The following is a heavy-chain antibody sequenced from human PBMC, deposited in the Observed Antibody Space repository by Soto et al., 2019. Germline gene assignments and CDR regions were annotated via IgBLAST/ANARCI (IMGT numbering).Heavy chain of an antibody. CDR3: ARDFLVGGDADDYIWGSYRLRFDP. D-gene: IGHD3-16*02. CDR1: GLTFSDYY. J-gene: IGHJ5*02. Sequence: GGSLRLSCAASGLTFSDYYMSWIRQAPGKGLEWVSYISSSGSTIYYADSVKGRFTISRDNAKNSLYLQMNSLRAEDTAVYYCARDFLVGGDADDYIWGSYRLRFDPWGQGTLVTVSS. V-gene: IGHV3-11*01. CDR2: ISSSGSTI.